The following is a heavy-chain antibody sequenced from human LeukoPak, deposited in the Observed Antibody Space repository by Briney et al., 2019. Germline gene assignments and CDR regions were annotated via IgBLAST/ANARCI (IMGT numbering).Heavy chain of an antibody. V-gene: IGHV3-13*01. CDR2: IGTAGDT. Sequence: GGSLRLSCAASGFTFSSYDMHWVRQATGKGLEWVSAIGTAGDTYYPGSVKGRFTISRENAKNSLYLQMNSLRAGDTAVYYCARGLPENDYGDYYYYYGMDVWGQGTTVTVSS. J-gene: IGHJ6*02. CDR1: GFTFSSYD. CDR3: ARGLPENDYGDYYYYYGMDV. D-gene: IGHD4-17*01.